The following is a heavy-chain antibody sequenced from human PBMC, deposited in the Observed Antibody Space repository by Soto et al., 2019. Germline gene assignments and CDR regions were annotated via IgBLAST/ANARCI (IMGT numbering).Heavy chain of an antibody. D-gene: IGHD6-13*01. J-gene: IGHJ4*02. CDR2: ISRDGSNE. CDR1: GFTFRRHA. CDR3: AKLSSPINDLAEPGPDY. Sequence: QVQLVASGGGVVQQGRSLTLSCEASGFTFRRHAIHWVRQAPGKGLEWVAVISRDGSNEYYEDSVKGRFTISRDNSKNTLFLQLNSLRAEDTAVYYCAKLSSPINDLAEPGPDYWGQGTLVTVSS. V-gene: IGHV3-30-3*02.